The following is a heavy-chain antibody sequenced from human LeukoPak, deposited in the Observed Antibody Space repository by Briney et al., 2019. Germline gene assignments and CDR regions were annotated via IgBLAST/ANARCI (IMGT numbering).Heavy chain of an antibody. CDR3: ARGKSRGGSYYVY. CDR2: INHSGST. J-gene: IGHJ4*02. Sequence: SETLSLTCAVYGGSFSGYYWSWIRQPPGKGLEWIGEINHSGSTNYNPSLKSRVTISVDTSKNQFSLKLSSVTAADTAVYYCARGKSRGGSYYVYWGQGTLGTGSS. D-gene: IGHD1-26*01. V-gene: IGHV4-34*01. CDR1: GGSFSGYY.